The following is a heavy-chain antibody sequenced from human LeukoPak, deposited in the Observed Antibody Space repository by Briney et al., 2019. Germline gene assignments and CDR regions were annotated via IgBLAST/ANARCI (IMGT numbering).Heavy chain of an antibody. J-gene: IGHJ4*02. CDR1: GFTFSSYS. CDR3: ARVTFPTNDY. Sequence: GGSLRLSCAPSGFTFSSYSMNSVRQAPGRGLEWVSSISSSSSYIYYADSVKGRFTISRDNAKNSLYLQMNSLRAEDTAVYYCARVTFPTNDYWGQGTLVTVSS. CDR2: ISSSSSYI. D-gene: IGHD2/OR15-2a*01. V-gene: IGHV3-21*01.